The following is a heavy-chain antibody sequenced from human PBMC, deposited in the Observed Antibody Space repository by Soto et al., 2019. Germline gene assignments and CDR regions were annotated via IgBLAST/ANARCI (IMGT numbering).Heavy chain of an antibody. V-gene: IGHV1-69*06. CDR2: LVPVFVTA. CDR3: ARSPGVLDY. D-gene: IGHD3-16*01. Sequence: QVQLVQSGAEVKKPGSSVKVSCKASGGTFSSLAISWVRQAPGQGLEWMGGLVPVFVTANYAQKFQDRVTLTADKSTSTSYMELSSLRSEERAVYYCARSPGVLDYWGRGTLFTFSS. CDR1: GGTFSSLA. J-gene: IGHJ4*02.